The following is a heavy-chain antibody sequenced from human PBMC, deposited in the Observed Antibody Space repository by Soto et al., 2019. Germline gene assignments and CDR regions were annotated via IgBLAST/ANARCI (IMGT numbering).Heavy chain of an antibody. Sequence: LRLSCAASGFTFSSHSINWVRQAPGKGLEWVSYISGSGATKYYAGSVKGRFTISRDNARNSLYLQMSSLSDEDTVVYYCARAIRGLSYVVGYWGRGTLVVVAS. V-gene: IGHV3-48*02. J-gene: IGHJ4*02. D-gene: IGHD3-16*01. CDR3: ARAIRGLSYVVGY. CDR2: ISGSGATK. CDR1: GFTFSSHS.